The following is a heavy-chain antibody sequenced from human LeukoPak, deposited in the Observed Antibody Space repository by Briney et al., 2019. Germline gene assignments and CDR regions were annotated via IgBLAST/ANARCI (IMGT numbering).Heavy chain of an antibody. V-gene: IGHV1-46*01. CDR2: INPSGGST. D-gene: IGHD5-18*01. CDR3: ARLITATVPFDY. CDR1: GYTFTSYY. J-gene: IGHJ4*02. Sequence: ASVKVSCKASGYTFTSYYMHWVRQAPGQGLEWMGIINPSGGSTSYAQKFQGRVTMTRDMSTSTVYMELSNLRSEDTAVYYCARLITATVPFDYWGQGTLVTVSS.